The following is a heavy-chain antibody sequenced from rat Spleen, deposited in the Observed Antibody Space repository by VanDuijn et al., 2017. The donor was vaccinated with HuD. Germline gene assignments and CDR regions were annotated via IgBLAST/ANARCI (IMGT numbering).Heavy chain of an antibody. V-gene: IGHV5-20*01. CDR1: GFTFSNYD. CDR2: ISYDGSST. J-gene: IGHJ4*01. CDR3: TTSPGMSYVMDA. Sequence: EVQLVESGGGLVQPGRSMKLSCAASGFTFSNYDMAWVRQAPTKGLEWVASISYDGSSTYYRDSVKGRFTISRDNAKSTLYLQMDSLRSEDTATYYCTTSPGMSYVMDAWGQGASVTVSS. D-gene: IGHD1-4*01.